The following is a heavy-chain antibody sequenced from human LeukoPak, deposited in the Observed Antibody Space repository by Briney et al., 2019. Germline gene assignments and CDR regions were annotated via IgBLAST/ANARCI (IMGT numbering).Heavy chain of an antibody. CDR2: ISYDGSNK. J-gene: IGHJ3*02. V-gene: IGHV3-30-3*01. CDR3: ARQGYDCSEDAFDI. D-gene: IGHD3-22*01. CDR1: GFTFSSYP. Sequence: PGRSLRLSCGASGFTFSSYPMQWVRQAPGKGVEWVGVISYDGSNKYYADSVKGRFTISRDNSKNTLYLQMNSLRAEDTAVYYCARQGYDCSEDAFDIWGEGTMVTVSS.